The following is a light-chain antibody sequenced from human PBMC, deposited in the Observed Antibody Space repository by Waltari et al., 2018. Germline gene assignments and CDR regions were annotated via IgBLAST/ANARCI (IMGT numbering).Light chain of an antibody. Sequence: EIVLTQSPGTLSVSPGERVTLSCRASQSVSRTLAWYQQKPGQAPRLLIYDVSTRATGTPDRFSGSGSGTDFSLTISRLEPEDFAVYYCQKYGTLPATFGQGTKVEIK. CDR3: QKYGTLPAT. V-gene: IGKV3-20*01. CDR2: DVS. CDR1: QSVSRT. J-gene: IGKJ1*01.